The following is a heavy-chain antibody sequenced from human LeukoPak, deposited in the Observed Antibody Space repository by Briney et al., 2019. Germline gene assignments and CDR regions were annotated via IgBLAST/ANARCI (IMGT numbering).Heavy chain of an antibody. D-gene: IGHD5-18*01. CDR1: GFTFSSYA. V-gene: IGHV3-23*01. Sequence: GGSLRLSCAASGFTFSSYAMSWVRQAPGKGLEWVSAISGSGGSTYYADSVKGRFTISRDNSKNTLYLQVNSLRAEDTAVYYCATGYSYGPDRSDYWGQGTLVTVSS. CDR2: ISGSGGST. CDR3: ATGYSYGPDRSDY. J-gene: IGHJ4*02.